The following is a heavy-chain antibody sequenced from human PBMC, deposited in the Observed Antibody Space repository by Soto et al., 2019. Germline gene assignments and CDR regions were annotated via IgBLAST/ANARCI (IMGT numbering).Heavy chain of an antibody. CDR2: IGPYNGKA. CDR1: GYTFTSYG. Sequence: ASVKVSCKASGYTFTSYGISWVRQAPGQGLEWMGWIGPYNGKANYAQKLQGRVTITTDASARTAYMELRSLKSQDTAVYYCSRDSGAKLSSSWGQGTLVTV. D-gene: IGHD6-13*01. J-gene: IGHJ4*02. V-gene: IGHV1-18*01. CDR3: SRDSGAKLSSS.